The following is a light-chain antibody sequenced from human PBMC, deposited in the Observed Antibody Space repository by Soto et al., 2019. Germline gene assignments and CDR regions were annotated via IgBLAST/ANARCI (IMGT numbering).Light chain of an antibody. J-gene: IGKJ1*01. Sequence: EIVMTQSPVTLSASPGESATLSCRASQSVDNNVAWYQQKPGQAPRLLIYAASNRATGIPARFSGSGSGTDFTLTISRMEPEDFAVYCCQQYGSSPRTFGQGTKVDIK. CDR1: QSVDNN. CDR3: QQYGSSPRT. V-gene: IGKV3-20*01. CDR2: AAS.